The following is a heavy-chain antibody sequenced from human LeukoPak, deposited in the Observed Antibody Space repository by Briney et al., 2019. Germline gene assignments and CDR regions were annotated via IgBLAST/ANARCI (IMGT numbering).Heavy chain of an antibody. CDR1: GYTFTSYY. CDR2: INPSGGST. D-gene: IGHD1-26*01. CDR3: ARVGDSGSPRDAFDI. J-gene: IGHJ3*02. V-gene: IGHV1-46*01. Sequence: ASVKVSYKASGYTFTSYYMHWVRQAPGQGLEWMGIINPSGGSTSYAQKFQGRVTMTRDMSTSTVYMELSSLRSEDTAVYYCARVGDSGSPRDAFDIWGQGTMVTVSS.